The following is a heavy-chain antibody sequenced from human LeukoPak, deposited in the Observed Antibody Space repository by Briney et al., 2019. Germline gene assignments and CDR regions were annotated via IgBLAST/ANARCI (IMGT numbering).Heavy chain of an antibody. J-gene: IGHJ4*02. CDR1: GFTFSNYE. CDR3: ARGATVVTPFDY. V-gene: IGHV3-48*03. D-gene: IGHD4-23*01. CDR2: ISGSGSTI. Sequence: GGSLRLSCAASGFTFSNYEMNWVRQAPGKGLEWVSYISGSGSTIYSAASVKGRFTISRDNAKNSLYLQMNTLRAEDTAVYYCARGATVVTPFDYWGQGTLVTVSS.